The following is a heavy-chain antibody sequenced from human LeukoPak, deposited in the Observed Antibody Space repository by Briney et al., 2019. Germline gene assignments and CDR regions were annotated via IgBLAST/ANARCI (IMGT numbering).Heavy chain of an antibody. CDR1: GFRFSTYW. CDR2: IKEDGSDK. D-gene: IGHD6-19*01. Sequence: GGSLRLSCEVSGFRFSTYWMTWVRQAPGKGLEWVANIKEDGSDKYYVDSVKGRFTISRDNAKNSVYLQMNSLRAEDTAVYYCARGSGWTDYWGQGTLVTVSS. V-gene: IGHV3-7*01. CDR3: ARGSGWTDY. J-gene: IGHJ4*02.